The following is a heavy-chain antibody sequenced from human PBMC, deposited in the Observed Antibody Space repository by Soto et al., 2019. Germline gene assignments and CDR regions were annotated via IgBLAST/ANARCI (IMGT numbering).Heavy chain of an antibody. CDR3: AREVLMVYAPYYYGMDV. J-gene: IGHJ6*02. V-gene: IGHV3-74*01. CDR1: GFTFSSYW. D-gene: IGHD2-8*01. Sequence: EVQLVESGGGLVQPGGSLRLSCAASGFTFSSYWMHWVRQAPGKGLVWVSRINSDGSSTSYADSVKGRFTISRDNAKNTLYLQMNRLRAEDTAVYYCAREVLMVYAPYYYGMDVWGQGTTVTVSS. CDR2: INSDGSST.